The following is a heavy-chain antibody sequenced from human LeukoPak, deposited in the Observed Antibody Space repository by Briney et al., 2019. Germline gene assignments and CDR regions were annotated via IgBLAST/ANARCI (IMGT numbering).Heavy chain of an antibody. Sequence: GGSLRLSCAASGFTFSSSAMSWVRQAPGKGLEWVANIKQDGSDKYYVDSVKGRFTISRDNAKKSLYLQMNSLRAEDTAVYYCARVNPLLAPGAFDIWGQGTMVTVSS. CDR1: GFTFSSSA. D-gene: IGHD2-15*01. V-gene: IGHV3-7*01. CDR2: IKQDGSDK. J-gene: IGHJ3*02. CDR3: ARVNPLLAPGAFDI.